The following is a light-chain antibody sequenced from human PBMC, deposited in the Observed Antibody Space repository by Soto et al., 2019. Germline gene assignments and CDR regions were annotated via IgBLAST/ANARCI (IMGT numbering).Light chain of an antibody. J-gene: IGKJ4*01. CDR2: DAS. V-gene: IGKV3-11*01. CDR3: QQRSNWPLT. CDR1: QSVSSY. Sequence: EILLTQSPSTLSLSPGERATLSCGASQSVSSYLAWYQQKPGQAPRLLIYDASNRATGIPARFSGSGSGTDFTLTISSLEPEDFELYYCQQRSNWPLTFGGGTKVDIK.